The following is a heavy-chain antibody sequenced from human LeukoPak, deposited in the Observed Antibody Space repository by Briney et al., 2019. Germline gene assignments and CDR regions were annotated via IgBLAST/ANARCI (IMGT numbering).Heavy chain of an antibody. V-gene: IGHV3-21*01. J-gene: IGHJ4*02. CDR3: ARDWRAVGATDLDY. CDR2: ISSSSSYI. Sequence: EGSLRLSCAASGFTFSSYSMNWVRQAPGKGLEWVSSISSSSSYIYYADSVKGRFTIPRDNAKNSLYLQMNSLRAEDTAVYYCARDWRAVGATDLDYWGQGTLVTVSS. CDR1: GFTFSSYS. D-gene: IGHD1-26*01.